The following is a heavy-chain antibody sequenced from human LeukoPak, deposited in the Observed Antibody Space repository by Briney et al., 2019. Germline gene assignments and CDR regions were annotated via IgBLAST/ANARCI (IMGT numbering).Heavy chain of an antibody. V-gene: IGHV3-23*01. J-gene: IGHJ3*01. CDR2: IKGSGGGT. CDR3: ARDPNGDYIGAFEF. Sequence: PGGSLRLSCAASGFTFSSYAMSWVRQAPGKGLEWVAAIKGSGGGTEYVDSVKGRFTVSRDNSKNTLYLQMSSLRAEDTAVYYCARDPNGDYIGAFEFWGQGTMVTVSS. D-gene: IGHD4-17*01. CDR1: GFTFSSYA.